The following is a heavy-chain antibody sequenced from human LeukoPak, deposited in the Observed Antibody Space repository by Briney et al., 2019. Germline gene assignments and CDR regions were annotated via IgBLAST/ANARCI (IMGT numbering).Heavy chain of an antibody. Sequence: GASVKVSCKASGYTFVYYGITWLRQAPGQGLEGMGWINSYNGNTYYAKSLQGRVSMTTDSSTTTAYMELRSLRSDDTAIYYCARDKLARDWFDPWGQGTLVAVSS. J-gene: IGHJ5*02. CDR1: GYTFVYYG. CDR3: ARDKLARDWFDP. D-gene: IGHD3-3*02. CDR2: INSYNGNT. V-gene: IGHV1-18*04.